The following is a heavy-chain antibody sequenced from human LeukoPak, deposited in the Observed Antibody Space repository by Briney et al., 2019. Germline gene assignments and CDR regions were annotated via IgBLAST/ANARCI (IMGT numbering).Heavy chain of an antibody. D-gene: IGHD3-10*01. CDR2: IIPILGIA. CDR1: GDTFSDYT. J-gene: IGHJ5*01. Sequence: ASVKVSCKTSGDTFSDYTVNWVRQGPGQGLEWMGRIIPILGIATYAQKFQDRVTITADRSTSTAYMELSSLRPEDTAVYYCARGRYYGSGSKNWFDSLGQGTPVTVSS. CDR3: ARGRYYGSGSKNWFDS. V-gene: IGHV1-69*02.